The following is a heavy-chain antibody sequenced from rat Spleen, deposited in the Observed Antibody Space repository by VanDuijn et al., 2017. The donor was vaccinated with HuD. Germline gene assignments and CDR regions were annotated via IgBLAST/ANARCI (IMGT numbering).Heavy chain of an antibody. V-gene: IGHV5-20*01. CDR3: ATRHDYFDY. CDR1: GFTFSDYY. Sequence: EVQLVESGGGLVQPGRSLKLSCAASGFTFSDYYMAWVRQAPTKGLEWVASISYDGGSTYYRDSVRGRFTISRDNAKSTLCLQMDSLRSEDTATYYCATRHDYFDYWGPGVMVTVSS. J-gene: IGHJ2*01. CDR2: ISYDGGST.